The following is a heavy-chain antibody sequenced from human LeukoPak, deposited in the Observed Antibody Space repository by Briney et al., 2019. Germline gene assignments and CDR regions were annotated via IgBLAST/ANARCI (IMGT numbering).Heavy chain of an antibody. J-gene: IGHJ4*02. CDR3: ARDKGDYDFWSGPDY. V-gene: IGHV4-39*07. Sequence: SETLSLTCTVSGGSISTSNYYWGWIRQPPGKGLEWIGSIYHSGSTFYNPSLKSRVTISVDTSKNQLSLKLSSVTAADTAVYYCARDKGDYDFWSGPDYWGQGTLVTVSS. CDR2: IYHSGST. CDR1: GGSISTSNYY. D-gene: IGHD3-3*01.